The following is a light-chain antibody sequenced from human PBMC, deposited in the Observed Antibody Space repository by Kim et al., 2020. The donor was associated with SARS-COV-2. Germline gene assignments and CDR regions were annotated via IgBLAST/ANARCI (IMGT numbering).Light chain of an antibody. CDR2: WAS. CDR3: QQYNTSPFT. J-gene: IGKJ3*01. V-gene: IGKV4-1*01. CDR1: QSVLYSSNNKNY. Sequence: DIVMTQSPDSLAVSLGERATINCKSSQSVLYSSNNKNYLAWYQQKAGQPPKLLIFWASTRESGVPDRFSGSGSGTDFTLTISSLQAEDVAVYYCQQYNTSPFTFGPGTTVDIK.